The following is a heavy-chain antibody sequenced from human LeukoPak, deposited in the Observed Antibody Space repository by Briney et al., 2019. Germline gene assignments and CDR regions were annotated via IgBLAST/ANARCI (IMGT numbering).Heavy chain of an antibody. Sequence: PGGSLRLSCAASGFTFSSYAMSWVRQAPGKGLEWVSFISGSGGSTYYVDSVKGRFTISRDNAKNSLYLQMNSLRAEDMALYYCAKDSRRWIAVAGLDYWGQGTLVTVSS. CDR1: GFTFSSYA. V-gene: IGHV3-23*01. CDR2: ISGSGGST. D-gene: IGHD6-19*01. J-gene: IGHJ4*02. CDR3: AKDSRRWIAVAGLDY.